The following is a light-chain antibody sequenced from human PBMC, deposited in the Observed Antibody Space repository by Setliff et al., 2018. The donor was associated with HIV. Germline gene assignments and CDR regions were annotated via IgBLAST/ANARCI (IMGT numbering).Light chain of an antibody. Sequence: AVVTQQPSLTVSPGGTVTLTCRSITGAVTNCHYPFWFKQKPGQAPRTLIYDTTNKQSSTPARFSGSFLGGKASLTLSGAQPEEEADYYCLLFYNGVRVFGGGTTVTVL. CDR3: LLFYNGVRV. V-gene: IGLV7-46*01. CDR1: TGAVTNCHY. CDR2: DTT. J-gene: IGLJ3*02.